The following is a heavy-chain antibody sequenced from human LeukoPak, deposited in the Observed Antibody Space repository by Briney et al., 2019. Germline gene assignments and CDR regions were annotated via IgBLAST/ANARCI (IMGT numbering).Heavy chain of an antibody. CDR1: GYTFTSYA. J-gene: IGHJ6*02. CDR2: INAGNGNT. Sequence: PGASVKVSCKASGYTFTSYAMHWVRQAPGQRLEWMGWINAGNGNTKYSQKFQGRVTITRDTSASTAYMELSSLRSEDTAVYYRASGIAVAGTFYYYYYGMDVWGQGTTVTVSS. CDR3: ASGIAVAGTFYYYYYGMDV. D-gene: IGHD6-19*01. V-gene: IGHV1-3*01.